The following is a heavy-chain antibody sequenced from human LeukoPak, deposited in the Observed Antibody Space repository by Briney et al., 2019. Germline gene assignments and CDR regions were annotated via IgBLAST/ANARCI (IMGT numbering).Heavy chain of an antibody. J-gene: IGHJ4*02. D-gene: IGHD6-19*01. CDR3: TRGPTLIGVAGTWPLDD. CDR1: GFTFSSYS. CDR2: IGSASAYR. V-gene: IGHV3-21*01. Sequence: PGGSLRLSCAASGFTFSSYSMHWVRQAPGKGLEWVSSIGSASAYRYYADSVKGRFTISRDNAKNSLHLQMNSLRAEDSAVYYCTRGPTLIGVAGTWPLDDWGQGTLVTVSS.